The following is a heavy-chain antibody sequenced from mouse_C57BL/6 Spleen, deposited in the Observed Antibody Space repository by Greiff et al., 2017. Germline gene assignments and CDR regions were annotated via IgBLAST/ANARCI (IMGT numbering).Heavy chain of an antibody. J-gene: IGHJ2*01. CDR2: IDPETGGT. CDR3: TPIYYYGSSDFDY. CDR1: GYTFTDYE. V-gene: IGHV1-15*01. D-gene: IGHD1-1*01. Sequence: QVQLKQSGAELVRPGASVTLSCKASGYTFTDYEMHWVKQTPVHGLEWIGAIDPETGGTAYNQKFKGKAILTADKSSSTAYMELRSLTSEDSAVYYCTPIYYYGSSDFDYWGQGTTRTVSS.